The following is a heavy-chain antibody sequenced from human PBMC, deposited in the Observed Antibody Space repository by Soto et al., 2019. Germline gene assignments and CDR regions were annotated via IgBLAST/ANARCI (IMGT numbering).Heavy chain of an antibody. CDR3: ARDPGYSSGWYYPHFDY. J-gene: IGHJ4*02. Sequence: SQTLSLTCVISGDSVSSNSAAWNWIRQSPSRGLEWLGRTYYRSKWYNDYAVSVKSRITINPDTSKNQFSLQLNSVTPEDTAVYYCARDPGYSSGWYYPHFDYWGQGTLVTVSS. CDR2: TYYRSKWYN. CDR1: GDSVSSNSAA. D-gene: IGHD6-19*01. V-gene: IGHV6-1*01.